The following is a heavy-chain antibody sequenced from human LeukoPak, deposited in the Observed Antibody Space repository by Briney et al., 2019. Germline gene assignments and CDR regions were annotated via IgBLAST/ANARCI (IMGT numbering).Heavy chain of an antibody. CDR1: GFTFSDYY. D-gene: IGHD6-19*01. CDR2: ISYDGGNK. J-gene: IGHJ3*02. CDR3: AREYSSGWYYDAFDI. Sequence: GGSLRLSCAASGFTFSDYYMSWIRQAPGKGLEWVAVISYDGGNKYYADSVKGRFTISRDNSNNTLYLQMNSLRAEDTAVYYCAREYSSGWYYDAFDIWGKGTMVTVSS. V-gene: IGHV3-30-3*01.